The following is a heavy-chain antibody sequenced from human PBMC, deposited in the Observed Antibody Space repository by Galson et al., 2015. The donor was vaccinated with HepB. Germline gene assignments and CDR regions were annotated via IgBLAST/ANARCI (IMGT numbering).Heavy chain of an antibody. Sequence: SLRLSCAPSGFTFSTYSMSWVRQAPGKGLEWVSSISSKSTYIYYADSLKGRVTISRDNAKNSLYLQMNSLRAEDTAVYYCAREGGSGWYNFDYWGQGTLVTVSS. D-gene: IGHD6-19*01. CDR1: GFTFSTYS. J-gene: IGHJ4*02. CDR2: ISSKSTYI. CDR3: AREGGSGWYNFDY. V-gene: IGHV3-21*01.